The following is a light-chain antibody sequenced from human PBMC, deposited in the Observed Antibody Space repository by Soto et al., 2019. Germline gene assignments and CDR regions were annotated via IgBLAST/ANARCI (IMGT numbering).Light chain of an antibody. CDR2: GAS. Sequence: EIVMTQSTATLSVSPGERATLSCRASQSVSSNLAWYQQKPGQAPRLLIYGASTRATGIPARFSGSGSGTDFTLTISSLEPEDFAVYYCQQRSNWPPITFGQGTRLEI. CDR3: QQRSNWPPIT. J-gene: IGKJ5*01. CDR1: QSVSSN. V-gene: IGKV3-11*01.